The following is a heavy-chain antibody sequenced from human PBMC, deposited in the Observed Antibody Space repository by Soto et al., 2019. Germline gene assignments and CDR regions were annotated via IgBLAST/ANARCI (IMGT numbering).Heavy chain of an antibody. D-gene: IGHD6-6*01. J-gene: IGHJ3*02. CDR1: GFTFSSYS. V-gene: IGHV3-21*01. CDR3: ARIQLGYDAFDI. CDR2: ISSSSYI. Sequence: PGGSLRLSCAASGFTFSSYSMNWVRQAPGKGLEWVSSISSSSYIYYADSVKGRFTISRDNAKNSLYLQMNSLRAEDTAVSYCARIQLGYDAFDIWGQGTMVTVSS.